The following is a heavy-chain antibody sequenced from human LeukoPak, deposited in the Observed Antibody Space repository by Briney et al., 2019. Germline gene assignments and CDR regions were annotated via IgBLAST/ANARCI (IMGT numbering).Heavy chain of an antibody. CDR2: LYTGGRA. V-gene: IGHV3-53*01. D-gene: IGHD1-26*01. Sequence: GGSLRLSCAASGIKVAANYMAWVRQAPGKGLEFVTVLYTGGRADYADSVKGRFTISRDNSNNTVYLQMNTLRPDDTAVYFCARLRTQVGSTSQEGWFDPWGQGTLVTVSS. CDR1: GIKVAANY. CDR3: ARLRTQVGSTSQEGWFDP. J-gene: IGHJ5*02.